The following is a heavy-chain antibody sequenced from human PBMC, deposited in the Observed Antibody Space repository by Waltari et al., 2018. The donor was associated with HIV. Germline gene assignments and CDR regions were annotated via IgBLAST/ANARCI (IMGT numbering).Heavy chain of an antibody. Sequence: QVQLQESGPGLVKPPQTLSPTCTVPGASISRSGYYWSWIRQRPGKGLEWIGSIYYRGNTYYNPSLKSLLTISLDTSKNHFSLRLNSVTAADTAVYYCARGGVGATTNWLDPWGQGTLVTVSS. CDR3: ARGGVGATTNWLDP. J-gene: IGHJ5*02. CDR2: IYYRGNT. D-gene: IGHD1-26*01. CDR1: GASISRSGYY. V-gene: IGHV4-31*01.